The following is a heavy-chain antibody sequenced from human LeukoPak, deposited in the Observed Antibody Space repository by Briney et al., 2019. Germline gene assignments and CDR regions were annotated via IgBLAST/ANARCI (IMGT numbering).Heavy chain of an antibody. Sequence: PGGSLRLSCEASGFTFSAYAMNWVRQAPGKGLEWVSSISSSSSYIYYADSVKGRFTISRDNAKNSLYLQMNSLRAEDTAVYYCARDDSSGSTQGAAFDIWGQGTMVTVSS. CDR2: ISSSSSYI. CDR3: ARDDSSGSTQGAAFDI. CDR1: GFTFSAYA. D-gene: IGHD3-22*01. J-gene: IGHJ3*02. V-gene: IGHV3-21*01.